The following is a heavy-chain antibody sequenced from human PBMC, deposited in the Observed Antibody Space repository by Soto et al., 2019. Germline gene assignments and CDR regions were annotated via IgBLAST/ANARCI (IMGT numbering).Heavy chain of an antibody. J-gene: IGHJ6*02. V-gene: IGHV3-30*18. CDR2: ISYDGSNK. Sequence: QVQLVESGGGVVQPGRSLRLSSAASGFTFSSYGMHWVRQAPGKGLEWVAVISYDGSNKYYADSVKGRFTISRDNSKNTLYLQMNSLRAEDTAVYYCAKGTVTTVTTLDGMDVWGQGTTVTVSS. D-gene: IGHD4-17*01. CDR3: AKGTVTTVTTLDGMDV. CDR1: GFTFSSYG.